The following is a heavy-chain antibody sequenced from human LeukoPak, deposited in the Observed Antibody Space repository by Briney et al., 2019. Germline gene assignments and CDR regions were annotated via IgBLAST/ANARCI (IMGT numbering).Heavy chain of an antibody. V-gene: IGHV5-51*01. CDR2: IYPGDSDT. CDR3: ARPKYGSGTYSFDS. Sequence: GESLKISCKGSGYSFTSYWIGWVRQMPGKGLEWMGLIYPGDSDTRYSPSFLGQVTISADKSIATAYLQWSSLKASDSAMYYCARPKYGSGTYSFDSWGQGTLVTVFS. D-gene: IGHD3-10*01. J-gene: IGHJ4*02. CDR1: GYSFTSYW.